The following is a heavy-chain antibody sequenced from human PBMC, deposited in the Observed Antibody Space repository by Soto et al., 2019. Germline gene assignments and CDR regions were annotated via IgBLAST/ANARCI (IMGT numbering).Heavy chain of an antibody. Sequence: GGSLRLSCAASGFTFSSYAMSWVRQAPGKGLEWVSAISGSGGSTYYADSVKGRFTISRDNSKNTLYLQMNSLRAEDTAVYYCAKAAFPLIFGVVITHHNWFDPWGQGTLVTVSS. J-gene: IGHJ5*02. V-gene: IGHV3-23*01. CDR1: GFTFSSYA. D-gene: IGHD3-3*01. CDR3: AKAAFPLIFGVVITHHNWFDP. CDR2: ISGSGGST.